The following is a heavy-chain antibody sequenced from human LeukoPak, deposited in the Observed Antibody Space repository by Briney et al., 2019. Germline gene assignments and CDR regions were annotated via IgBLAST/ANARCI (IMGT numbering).Heavy chain of an antibody. J-gene: IGHJ4*02. Sequence: SETLSLTCAVYGGSFSGYYWSWIRQPPGKGLEWIGEINHSGSTNYNPSLKSRVTISVGTSKNQFSLKLSSVTAADTAVYYCAREEGVAGTLSWGQGTLVTVSS. CDR1: GGSFSGYY. CDR2: INHSGST. V-gene: IGHV4-34*01. CDR3: AREEGVAGTLS. D-gene: IGHD6-19*01.